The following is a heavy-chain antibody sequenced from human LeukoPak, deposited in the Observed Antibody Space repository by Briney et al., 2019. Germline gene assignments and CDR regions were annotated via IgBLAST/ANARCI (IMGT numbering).Heavy chain of an antibody. D-gene: IGHD3-22*01. J-gene: IGHJ4*02. CDR3: ARGDSSVNYFDY. CDR1: GYTFTSYD. V-gene: IGHV1-8*03. CDR2: MNPNSGNT. Sequence: ASVKVSCKASGYTFTSYDINWVRQATGQGLEWMGWMNPNSGNTGYAQKFQGRVTITRNTSISTAYMELSSLRSEDTAVYYCARGDSSVNYFDYWGQGTLITVSS.